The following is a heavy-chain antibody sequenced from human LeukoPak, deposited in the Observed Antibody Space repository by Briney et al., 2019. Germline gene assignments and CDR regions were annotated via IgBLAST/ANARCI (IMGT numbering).Heavy chain of an antibody. CDR2: INPNSGGT. D-gene: IGHD4-17*01. Sequence: WASVTVSFKGSGYTFTGYYMHWVRQAPGQGLGWMGWINPNSGGTNYAQKFQGRVTMTRDTSISTAYMELSRLRSDDTAVYYCARDPIYGDYEETSYYYYGMDVWGQGTTVTVSS. V-gene: IGHV1-2*02. J-gene: IGHJ6*02. CDR3: ARDPIYGDYEETSYYYYGMDV. CDR1: GYTFTGYY.